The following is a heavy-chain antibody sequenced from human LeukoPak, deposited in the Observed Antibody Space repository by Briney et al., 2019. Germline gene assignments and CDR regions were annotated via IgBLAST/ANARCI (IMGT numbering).Heavy chain of an antibody. D-gene: IGHD1-1*01. J-gene: IGHJ4*02. CDR3: ARSPGTGEDGPFDY. Sequence: GGSLRLSCAASGFTFSSYGMHWVRQAPGKGLEWVAVIWYDGSNKYYADSVKGRFTISRDNSKNTLYLQMNSLRAEDTAVYYCARSPGTGEDGPFDYWGQGTLVTVSS. V-gene: IGHV3-33*01. CDR1: GFTFSSYG. CDR2: IWYDGSNK.